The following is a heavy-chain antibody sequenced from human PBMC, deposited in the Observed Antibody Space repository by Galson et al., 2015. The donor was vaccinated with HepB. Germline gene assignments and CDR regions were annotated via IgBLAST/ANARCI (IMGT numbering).Heavy chain of an antibody. D-gene: IGHD4-11*01. CDR1: GFTFGTYW. J-gene: IGHJ6*02. CDR2: IKQDESEK. Sequence: LRLSCAASGFTFGTYWMSWVRQAPGKGLEWVANIKQDESEKYYVDSVKGRFTISRDNAKNLLYLQMNSLRAEDTAVYYCARVRTTVSSYGMDVWGQGTTVTVSS. V-gene: IGHV3-7*03. CDR3: ARVRTTVSSYGMDV.